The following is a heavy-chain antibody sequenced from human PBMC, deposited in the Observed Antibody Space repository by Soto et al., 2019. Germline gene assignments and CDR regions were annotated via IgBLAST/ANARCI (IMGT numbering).Heavy chain of an antibody. V-gene: IGHV4-59*08. CDR2: IYYSGST. D-gene: IGHD2-2*01. CDR3: ATPAPLGYCSSTSCYSGAFDI. CDR1: GGSISSHY. Sequence: SETLSLTCTVSGGSISSHYGSWIRPPPGKGLEWIGYIYYSGSTNYNPSLKSRVTISVDTSKNQFSLKLSSVTAADTAVYYCATPAPLGYCSSTSCYSGAFDIWGQGTMVTVSS. J-gene: IGHJ3*02.